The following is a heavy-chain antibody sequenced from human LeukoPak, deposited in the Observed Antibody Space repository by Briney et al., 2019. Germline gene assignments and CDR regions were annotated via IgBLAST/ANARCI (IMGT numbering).Heavy chain of an antibody. CDR3: ARFQLELRPYYSYYYGMDV. J-gene: IGHJ6*02. CDR1: GGSFSGYY. Sequence: SETPSLTCAVYGGSFSGYYWSWIRQPPGKGLEWIGEINHSGSTNYNPSLKSRVTISVDTSKNQFSLKLSSVTAADTAVYYCARFQLELRPYYSYYYGMDVWGQGTTVTVSS. D-gene: IGHD1-7*01. V-gene: IGHV4-34*01. CDR2: INHSGST.